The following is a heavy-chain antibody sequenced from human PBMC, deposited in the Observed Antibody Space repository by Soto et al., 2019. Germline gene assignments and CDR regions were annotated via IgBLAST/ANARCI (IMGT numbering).Heavy chain of an antibody. D-gene: IGHD3-22*01. CDR3: ARDPVTADYYDSSGYYSGLDY. CDR1: GFTFTSSA. J-gene: IGHJ4*02. Sequence: ASVKVSCKASGFTFTSSAVQWVRQARGQRLEWIGWIVVGSGNTNYAQKFQERVTITRDMSTSTAYMELSSLRSEDTAVYYCARDPVTADYYDSSGYYSGLDYWGQGTLVTVSS. V-gene: IGHV1-58*01. CDR2: IVVGSGNT.